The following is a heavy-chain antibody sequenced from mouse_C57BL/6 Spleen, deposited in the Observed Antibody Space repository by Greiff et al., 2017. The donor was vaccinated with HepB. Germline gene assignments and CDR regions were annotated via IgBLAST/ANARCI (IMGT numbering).Heavy chain of an antibody. CDR1: GYSITSGYD. J-gene: IGHJ2*01. CDR3: ARALLWYFDY. Sequence: EVQLKESGPGMVKPSQSLSLTCTVTGYSITSGYDWHWIRHFPGNKLEWMGYISYSGSTNYNPSLKSRISITHDTSKNHFFLKLNSVTTEDTATYYCARALLWYFDYWGQGTTLTVSS. CDR2: ISYSGST. D-gene: IGHD1-1*01. V-gene: IGHV3-1*01.